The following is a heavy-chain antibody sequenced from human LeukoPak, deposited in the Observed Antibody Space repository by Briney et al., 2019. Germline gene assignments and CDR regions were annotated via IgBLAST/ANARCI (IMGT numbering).Heavy chain of an antibody. Sequence: SETLSLTCAVYGGSFSGYYWSWIRQPPGKGLEWIGEINHSGSTNYNPSLKSRVTISVDTSKNQFSLKLSPVTAADTAVYYCARFLNYSNLARFDYWGQGTLVTVSS. CDR2: INHSGST. CDR3: ARFLNYSNLARFDY. J-gene: IGHJ4*02. CDR1: GGSFSGYY. D-gene: IGHD4-11*01. V-gene: IGHV4-34*01.